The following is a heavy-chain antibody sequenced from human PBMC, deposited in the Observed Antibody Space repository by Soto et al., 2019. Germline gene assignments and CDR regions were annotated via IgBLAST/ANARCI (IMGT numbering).Heavy chain of an antibody. CDR2: ISSNGHSP. D-gene: IGHD6-19*01. V-gene: IGHV3-64D*06. J-gene: IGHJ3*02. Sequence: EVQLVESGGGLVQHGGSLRLSCSASGFTFSSFAMHWVRQAPGKGLQYVSTISSNGHSPYIADSVKGRFTISRDNSQNTLYLQMSSLRAEDTAVYYCVKDRGSSGWYDAFDIWGQGTMVTVSS. CDR1: GFTFSSFA. CDR3: VKDRGSSGWYDAFDI.